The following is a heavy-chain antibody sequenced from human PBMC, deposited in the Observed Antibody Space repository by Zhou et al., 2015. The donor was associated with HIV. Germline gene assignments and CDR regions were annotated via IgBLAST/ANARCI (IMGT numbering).Heavy chain of an antibody. Sequence: HVQLIQSGPEVKSPGSSVKVSCRATGLYFKDYSITWLRQVPGQGLEWMGSIVPLSGTTNYAESFFWRRSTITADKSTDIIYLELRSLRHEDTAMYYCTTSYEKFSYFWGQGTLVTVSS. CDR2: IVPLSGTT. D-gene: IGHD3-16*01. V-gene: IGHV1-69*08. CDR1: GLYFKDYS. CDR3: TTSYEKFSYF. J-gene: IGHJ4*02.